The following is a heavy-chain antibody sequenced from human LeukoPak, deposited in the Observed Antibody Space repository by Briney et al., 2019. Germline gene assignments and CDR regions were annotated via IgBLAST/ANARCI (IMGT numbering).Heavy chain of an antibody. Sequence: SETLSLTCTVSGGSISSGSYYWSWIRQSAGKGLEWIGRIYTSGSTNYNPSLKSRVTMSVDMSKSQFSLKLSSVTAADTAVYYCARSVEMATIPLDSWGRGTLVTVSS. CDR2: IYTSGST. V-gene: IGHV4-61*02. CDR1: GGSISSGSYY. J-gene: IGHJ4*02. CDR3: ARSVEMATIPLDS. D-gene: IGHD5-24*01.